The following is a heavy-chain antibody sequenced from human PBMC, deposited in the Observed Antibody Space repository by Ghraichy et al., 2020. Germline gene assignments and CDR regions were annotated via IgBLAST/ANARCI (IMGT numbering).Heavy chain of an antibody. CDR2: IYYSGST. V-gene: IGHV4-39*01. D-gene: IGHD4/OR15-4a*01. J-gene: IGHJ3*02. Sequence: SETLSLTCTVSGGSISSLSHYWGWIRKHPGKGLEWIGNIYYSGSTYYNPSLKSRVTISVDKSKNQFSLTLSSVTAADTAVYYCARQVLEGVNGAFVIWGQGTMVTVSS. CDR1: GGSISSLSHY. CDR3: ARQVLEGVNGAFVI.